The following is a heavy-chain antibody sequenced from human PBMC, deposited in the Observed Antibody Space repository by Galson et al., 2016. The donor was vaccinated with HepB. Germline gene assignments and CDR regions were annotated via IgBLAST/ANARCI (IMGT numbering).Heavy chain of an antibody. J-gene: IGHJ3*02. CDR2: IRLSGSST. CDR1: GFIFSNYD. CDR3: AKEGGNCGGDCYSADSFNI. V-gene: IGHV3-23*01. D-gene: IGHD2-21*02. Sequence: SLRLSCAGSGFIFSNYDMGWVRQAPGKGLERVSGIRLSGSSTYYTNSVKGRFTISRDDSKNTLYLQMNSLRDEDTAIYYCAKEGGNCGGDCYSADSFNIWGQGTLVTVSS.